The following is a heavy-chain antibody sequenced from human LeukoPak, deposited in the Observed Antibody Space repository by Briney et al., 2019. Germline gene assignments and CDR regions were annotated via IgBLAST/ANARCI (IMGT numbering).Heavy chain of an antibody. J-gene: IGHJ6*02. CDR1: GFTFSSYA. D-gene: IGHD1-26*01. Sequence: QSGGSLTLSCAPSGFTFSSYAMSWVRQAPGKGLEWVSGISGTGGKTYYPDSVKGRFTISRDNSKNTLYLQMNSLRAEDTAVFYCAKDREYSGSYRPGPTRYYYGMDVWGQGTTVTVS. CDR2: ISGTGGKT. CDR3: AKDREYSGSYRPGPTRYYYGMDV. V-gene: IGHV3-23*01.